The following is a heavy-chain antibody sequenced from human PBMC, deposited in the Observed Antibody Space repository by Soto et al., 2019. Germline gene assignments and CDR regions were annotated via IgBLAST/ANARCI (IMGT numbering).Heavy chain of an antibody. D-gene: IGHD1-26*01. CDR1: GFTFSSYG. J-gene: IGHJ4*02. CDR3: AKEGGLSGSYYISSSYYFDY. CDR2: ISYDGSNT. Sequence: QVQLVESGGGVVQPGRSLRLSCVASGFTFSSYGMHWVRQAPGKGLEWVAIISYDGSNTYYADSVKGRFTISRDNSKNTLYLQRNSLRAEDTSVYYCAKEGGLSGSYYISSSYYFDYWGQGTRVTVSS. V-gene: IGHV3-30*18.